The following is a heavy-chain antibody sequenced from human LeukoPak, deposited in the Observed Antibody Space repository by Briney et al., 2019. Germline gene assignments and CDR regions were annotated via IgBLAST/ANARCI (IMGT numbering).Heavy chain of an antibody. J-gene: IGHJ4*02. CDR3: ARDLGHSASWRNLDF. D-gene: IGHD2-2*01. CDR2: IKQDGSEK. CDR1: GFSFSTYW. V-gene: IGHV3-7*01. Sequence: GGSLRLSCAASGFSFSTYWMSWVRQAPGKGLEWVANIKQDGSEKYYVDSVKGRFTISRDNAKNSLYLQMDSLRVDDTAVYYCARDLGHSASWRNLDFWGQGTLVTVSS.